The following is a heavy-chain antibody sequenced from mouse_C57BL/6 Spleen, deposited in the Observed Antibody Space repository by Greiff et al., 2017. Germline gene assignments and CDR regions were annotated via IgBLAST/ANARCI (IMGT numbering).Heavy chain of an antibody. CDR3: TRRDYSKSSLAY. V-gene: IGHV1-5*01. CDR2: IYPGNSDT. CDR1: GYTFTSYW. J-gene: IGHJ3*01. Sequence: EVQLQQSGTVLARPGASVKMSCKTSGYTFTSYWMHWVKQRPGQGLEWIGAIYPGNSDTSYNQKFKGKAELTAVTSASTAYMELSSLTNEDSAVYYCTRRDYSKSSLAYWGQGTLVTVSA. D-gene: IGHD2-5*01.